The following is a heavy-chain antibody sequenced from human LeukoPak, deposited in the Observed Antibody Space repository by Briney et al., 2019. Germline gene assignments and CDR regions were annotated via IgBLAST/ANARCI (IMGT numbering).Heavy chain of an antibody. Sequence: PGGSLRLSCAASGFTFSSYAMHWVRQAPGKGLEYVSAISSNGGSTYYANSVKGRFTISRDNSKNTLYLQMGSLRAEDMAVYYCARDFAAAMFWGQGTLVTVSS. CDR2: ISSNGGST. V-gene: IGHV3-64*01. CDR1: GFTFSSYA. CDR3: ARDFAAAMF. D-gene: IGHD6-13*01. J-gene: IGHJ4*02.